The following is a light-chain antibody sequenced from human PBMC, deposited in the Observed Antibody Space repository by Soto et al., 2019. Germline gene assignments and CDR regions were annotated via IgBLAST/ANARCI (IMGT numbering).Light chain of an antibody. V-gene: IGLV2-23*01. CDR3: CAFSSSSYVI. Sequence: QSALTQPASVSGSPGQTITISCTGTSTDIGSYDLVSWYQRHPGKVPKLMIYEGSKRPSGVSYRFSASKSGNTASLTISGLQAEDEADYYCCAFSSSSYVIFGGGTQLTVL. CDR2: EGS. J-gene: IGLJ2*01. CDR1: STDIGSYDL.